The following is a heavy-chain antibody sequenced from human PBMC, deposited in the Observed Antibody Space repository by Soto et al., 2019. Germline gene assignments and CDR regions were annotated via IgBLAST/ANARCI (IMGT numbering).Heavy chain of an antibody. CDR1: GPTFGNFW. Sequence: PGGSLRLSCAASGPTFGNFWMDWVRQGPGKGPVWVARINRDGSSTTYADSVKGRFTISRDNAKNTLYLQMNSLRAEDTAVYYCARDPNYYDSSGYYQISWYFDLWGRGTLVTVSS. CDR3: ARDPNYYDSSGYYQISWYFDL. V-gene: IGHV3-74*03. J-gene: IGHJ2*01. D-gene: IGHD3-22*01. CDR2: INRDGSST.